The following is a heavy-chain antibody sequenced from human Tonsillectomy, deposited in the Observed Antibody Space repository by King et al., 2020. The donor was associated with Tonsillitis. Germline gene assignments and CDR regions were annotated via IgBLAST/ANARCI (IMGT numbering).Heavy chain of an antibody. Sequence: VQLVESGAEVKKPGASVKVSCKASGYTFTGYYMHWVRQAPGQGLEWRGWINPNSGGTNYAQKFQGRVTMTRDTSISTAYMELSRLRSDDTAVYYCARGEPLLGMYYYDSSGYLGAFDIWGQGTMVTVSS. V-gene: IGHV1-2*02. J-gene: IGHJ3*02. CDR2: INPNSGGT. CDR3: ARGEPLLGMYYYDSSGYLGAFDI. CDR1: GYTFTGYY. D-gene: IGHD3-22*01.